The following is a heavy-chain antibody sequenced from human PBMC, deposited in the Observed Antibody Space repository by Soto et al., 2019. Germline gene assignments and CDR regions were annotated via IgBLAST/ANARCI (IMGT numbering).Heavy chain of an antibody. V-gene: IGHV4-59*01. D-gene: IGHD5-12*01. Sequence: SETLSLTCTVSGGSISSYYWSWIRQPPGKGLEWIGYIYYSGSTNYNPSLKSRVTISVDTSKNQFSLKLSSVTAADTAVYYCARDAPRDGYNNGFDYWGQGALVTVSS. CDR2: IYYSGST. J-gene: IGHJ4*02. CDR3: ARDAPRDGYNNGFDY. CDR1: GGSISSYY.